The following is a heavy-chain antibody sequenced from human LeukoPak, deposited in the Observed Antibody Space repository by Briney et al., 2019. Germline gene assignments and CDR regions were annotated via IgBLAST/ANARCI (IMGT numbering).Heavy chain of an antibody. D-gene: IGHD3-22*01. CDR3: AKGGTYYYDSSGYYSY. V-gene: IGHV3-21*04. CDR1: GFTFSSYS. CDR2: ISSSSSYI. Sequence: NPGGSLRLSCAASGFTFSSYSMNWVRQAPGKGLEWVSSISSSSSYIYYADSVKGRFTISRDNSKNTLYLQMNSLRAEDTAVYYCAKGGTYYYDSSGYYSYWGQGTLVTVSS. J-gene: IGHJ4*02.